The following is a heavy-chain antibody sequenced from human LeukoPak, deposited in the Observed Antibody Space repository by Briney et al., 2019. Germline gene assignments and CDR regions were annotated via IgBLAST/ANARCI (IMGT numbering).Heavy chain of an antibody. CDR1: GFTFSSHW. CDR2: IKEDGGEK. J-gene: IGHJ4*02. Sequence: GGSLRLSCVASGFTFSSHWMRWVRQAPGKGLEWVANIKEDGGEKYYMDSVKGRFTISRDNAKNSVYLQMNSLRTEDTAIYFCARDGLPAAGDYWSQGTLVTVSS. D-gene: IGHD6-13*01. V-gene: IGHV3-7*01. CDR3: ARDGLPAAGDY.